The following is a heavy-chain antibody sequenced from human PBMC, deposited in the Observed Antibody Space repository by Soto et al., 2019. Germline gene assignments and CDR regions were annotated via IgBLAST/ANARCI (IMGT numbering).Heavy chain of an antibody. CDR2: ISLTGGTT. CDR1: GFTFSNSA. D-gene: IGHD6-6*01. CDR3: AKDRAARTYYQYYYGMDV. V-gene: IGHV3-23*01. Sequence: GGSLRLSCAASGFTFSNSAMTWVRQAPGKGLEWVSTISLTGGTTFYADSVKGRFTISRDNSENTLYLQLSSLRADDTAVYYCAKDRAARTYYQYYYGMDVWGQGTTVTVSS. J-gene: IGHJ6*02.